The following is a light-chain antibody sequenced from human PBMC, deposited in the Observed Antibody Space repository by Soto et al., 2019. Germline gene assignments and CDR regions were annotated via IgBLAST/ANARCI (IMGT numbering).Light chain of an antibody. CDR3: QQYNNWPPIT. CDR2: DAS. Sequence: DIQMTQSPSSLSASVGDRVTITCQASQDITNYLNWYQQKPGKAPKLLIYDASNLETGVPSRFSGSGSGTEFTLTVSSLQSEDFAVYYCQQYNNWPPITFGQGTRLEI. J-gene: IGKJ5*01. V-gene: IGKV1-33*01. CDR1: QDITNY.